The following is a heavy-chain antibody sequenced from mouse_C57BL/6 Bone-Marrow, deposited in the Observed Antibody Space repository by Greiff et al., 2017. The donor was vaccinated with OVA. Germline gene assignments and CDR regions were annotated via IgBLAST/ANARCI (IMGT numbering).Heavy chain of an antibody. CDR1: GYTFTSYT. V-gene: IGHV1-4*01. CDR3: ARRGSSGCWFAY. D-gene: IGHD3-2*02. J-gene: IGHJ3*01. CDR2: INPSSGYT. Sequence: QVQLKQSGAELARPGASVKMSCKASGYTFTSYTMHWVKQRPGQGLEWIGYINPSSGYTKYNQKFKDKATLTADKSSSTAYMQLSSLTSEDSAVYYCARRGSSGCWFAYWGQGTLVTVSA.